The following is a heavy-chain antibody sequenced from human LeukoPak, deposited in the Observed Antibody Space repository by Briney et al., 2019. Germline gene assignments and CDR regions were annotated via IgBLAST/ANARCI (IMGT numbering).Heavy chain of an antibody. CDR2: ISSSGSTI. CDR3: AREAAADVFDI. CDR1: RFTFSSYE. Sequence: PGESLRLSCAAPRFTFSSYEMNWVRQTPGKGREWVSYISSSGSTISYADSVKDRFTISRDNAKNSLYLQMNSLRADDTAVYYCAREAAADVFDIWGQGTMVTVSS. J-gene: IGHJ3*02. V-gene: IGHV3-48*03. D-gene: IGHD6-13*01.